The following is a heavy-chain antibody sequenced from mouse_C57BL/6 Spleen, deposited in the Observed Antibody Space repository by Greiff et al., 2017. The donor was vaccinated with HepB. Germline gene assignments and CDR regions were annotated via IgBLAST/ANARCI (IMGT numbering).Heavy chain of an antibody. CDR1: GYTFTSYW. D-gene: IGHD2-3*01. V-gene: IGHV1-72*01. CDR3: ARRSIYDGYYGAWFAY. J-gene: IGHJ3*01. CDR2: IDPNSGGT. Sequence: VQLQQSGAELVKPGASVKLSCKASGYTFTSYWMHWVKQRPGRGLEWIGRIDPNSGGTKYNEKFKSKATLTVDKPCSTAYMQLSSLTSEDSAVYYCARRSIYDGYYGAWFAYWGQGTLVTVSA.